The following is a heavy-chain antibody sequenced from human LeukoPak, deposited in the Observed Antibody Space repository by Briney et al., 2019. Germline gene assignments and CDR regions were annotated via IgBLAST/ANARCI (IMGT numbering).Heavy chain of an antibody. CDR1: GFTFSNYG. D-gene: IGHD7-27*01. CDR2: IWYDGSNK. V-gene: IGHV3-33*06. J-gene: IGHJ4*02. CDR3: AKGKGQNWDPFDY. Sequence: PGGSLRLSCAASGFTFSNYGMHWVRQAPGKGLEWVAVIWYDGSNKYYADSVKGRFTISRDNSKNTLYLQMNSLGAEDTAVYYCAKGKGQNWDPFDYWGQGTLVTVSS.